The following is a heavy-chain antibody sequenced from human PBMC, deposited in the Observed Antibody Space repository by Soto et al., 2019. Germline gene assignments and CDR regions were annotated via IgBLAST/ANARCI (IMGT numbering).Heavy chain of an antibody. CDR3: ARVTRLYSGYDLSTFDY. Sequence: VSSVKVSCKASGYTFTSYDINWVRQATGQGLEWMGWMNPNSGNTGYAQKFQGRVTMTRNTSISTAYMELSSLRSEDTAVYYCARVTRLYSGYDLSTFDYWGQGTLVDVSS. CDR2: MNPNSGNT. D-gene: IGHD5-12*01. V-gene: IGHV1-8*01. J-gene: IGHJ4*02. CDR1: GYTFTSYD.